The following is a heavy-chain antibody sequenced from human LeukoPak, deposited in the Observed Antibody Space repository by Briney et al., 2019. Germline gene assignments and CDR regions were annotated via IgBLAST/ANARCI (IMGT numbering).Heavy chain of an antibody. V-gene: IGHV3-48*04. D-gene: IGHD6-19*01. CDR3: ARAVAGTNEFDC. CDR2: ISSSGSTI. Sequence: QPGGSLRLSCAASGFTFSSYTMNWVRQAPGKGLEWVSYISSSGSTIYYADSVKGRFTISRDNAKNSLYLQMNSLRAEDTAVFYCARAVAGTNEFDCWGQGTLVTVSS. CDR1: GFTFSSYT. J-gene: IGHJ4*02.